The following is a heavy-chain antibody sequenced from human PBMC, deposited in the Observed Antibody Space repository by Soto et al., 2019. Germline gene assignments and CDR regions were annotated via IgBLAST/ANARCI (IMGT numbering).Heavy chain of an antibody. CDR1: GGTFSSYA. J-gene: IGHJ6*02. CDR2: IIPIFGTA. V-gene: IGHV1-69*06. D-gene: IGHD1-26*01. Sequence: QVQLVQSGAEVKKPGSSVKVSCKASGGTFSSYAISWVRQAPGQGLEWMGGIIPIFGTANYAQKFQGRVTITADKPTRTASMERSSLRSEDTAVYYGARVPAWRYSGSYPGDVGGQGTTVTVS. CDR3: ARVPAWRYSGSYPGDV.